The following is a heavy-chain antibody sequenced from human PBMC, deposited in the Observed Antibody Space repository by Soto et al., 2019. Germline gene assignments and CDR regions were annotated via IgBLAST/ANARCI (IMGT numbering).Heavy chain of an antibody. V-gene: IGHV3-15*01. CDR3: TTSRSTYIAEFVQL. Sequence: GGSLRLSCAASGFTFTNAWMSWVRQAPGKGMEWVGRIKSKTDGGTTDYAAPVKGRFTISRDDSKNTLYLQMNSLKTEDTAVYFCTTSRSTYIAEFVQLWGEGILDTVS. CDR2: IKSKTDGGTT. J-gene: IGHJ1*01. D-gene: IGHD1-26*01. CDR1: GFTFTNAW.